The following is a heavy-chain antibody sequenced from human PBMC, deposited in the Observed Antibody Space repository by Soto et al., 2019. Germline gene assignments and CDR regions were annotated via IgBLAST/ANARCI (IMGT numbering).Heavy chain of an antibody. V-gene: IGHV4-30-4*01. J-gene: IGHJ5*02. Sequence: PSETLSLTCTVSGGSISSGDYYWSWIRQPPGKGLEWIGYIYYSGSTYYNPSLKSRVTISVDTSKNQFSLKLSSVTAADTAVYYCARVLITIFGVAPGWFDPWGQGTLVTVSS. CDR1: GGSISSGDYY. CDR2: IYYSGST. CDR3: ARVLITIFGVAPGWFDP. D-gene: IGHD3-3*01.